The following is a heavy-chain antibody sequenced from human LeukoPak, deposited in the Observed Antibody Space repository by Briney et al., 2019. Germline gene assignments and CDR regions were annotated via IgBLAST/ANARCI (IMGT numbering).Heavy chain of an antibody. CDR3: ATYGSIYYYMDV. J-gene: IGHJ6*03. V-gene: IGHV3-23*01. D-gene: IGHD3-10*01. CDR2: ISGSGGST. Sequence: GGSLRLSCAASGFTFSSYAMSWVRQAPGKGLEWVSAISGSGGSTYYADSVEGRFTISRDNSKNTLYLQMNSLRAEDTAVYYCATYGSIYYYMDVWGKGTTVTISS. CDR1: GFTFSSYA.